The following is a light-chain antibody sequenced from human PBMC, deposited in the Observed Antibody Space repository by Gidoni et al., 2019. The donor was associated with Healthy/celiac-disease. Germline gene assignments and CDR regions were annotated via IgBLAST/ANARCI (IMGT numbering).Light chain of an antibody. V-gene: IGKV3-11*01. CDR2: GAS. CDR3: QQRSYWPQLT. J-gene: IGKJ4*01. Sequence: EIVLTQSPATLSLSPGERATLSCRASHSVSSYLPWYQQKPDQAPRLLIYGASNRATGIPARFSGSGSGTDFTLPISSLEPEDFAVYYCQQRSYWPQLTFGGGTKVEIK. CDR1: HSVSSY.